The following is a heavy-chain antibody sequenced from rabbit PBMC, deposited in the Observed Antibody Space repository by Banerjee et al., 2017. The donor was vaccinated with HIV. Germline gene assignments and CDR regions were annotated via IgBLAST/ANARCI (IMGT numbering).Heavy chain of an antibody. Sequence: QEQLEESGGDLVKPEGSLTLTCTASGFSFSNKHVMCWVRQAPGKGLEWIACINTSSGNTVYASWAKGRFTTSETSSTTVTLQMTSLTAADTATYFCARGGYYAGDGYAAWGQGTLVTVS. CDR2: INTSSGNT. V-gene: IGHV1S45*01. CDR1: GFSFSNKHV. CDR3: ARGGYYAGDGYAA. D-gene: IGHD1-1*01. J-gene: IGHJ2*01.